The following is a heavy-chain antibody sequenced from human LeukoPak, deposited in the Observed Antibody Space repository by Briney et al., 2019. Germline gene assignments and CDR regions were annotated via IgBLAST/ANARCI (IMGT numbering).Heavy chain of an antibody. D-gene: IGHD6-19*01. J-gene: IGHJ5*02. Sequence: SETLSLTCAVYGGSLSGYYWSWIRQPPGKGLEWIGEINHSGSTNYNPSLKSRVTISVDTSKNQFSLKLSSVTAADTAVYYCARAGKQWLIIRRNWFDPWGQGTLVTVSS. V-gene: IGHV4-34*01. CDR1: GGSLSGYY. CDR2: INHSGST. CDR3: ARAGKQWLIIRRNWFDP.